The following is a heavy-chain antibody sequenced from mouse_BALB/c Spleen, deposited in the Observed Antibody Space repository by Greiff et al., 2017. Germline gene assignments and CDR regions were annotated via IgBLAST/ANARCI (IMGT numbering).Heavy chain of an antibody. Sequence: DVQLQESGAELVRSGASVKLSCTASGFNIKDYYMHWVKQRPEQGLEWIGWIDPENGDTEYAPKFQGKATMTADTSSNTAYLQLSSLTSEDTAVYYCNGYAGGYAMDYWGQGTSVTVSS. J-gene: IGHJ4*01. CDR1: GFNIKDYY. V-gene: IGHV14-4*02. CDR2: IDPENGDT. CDR3: NGYAGGYAMDY. D-gene: IGHD2-12*01.